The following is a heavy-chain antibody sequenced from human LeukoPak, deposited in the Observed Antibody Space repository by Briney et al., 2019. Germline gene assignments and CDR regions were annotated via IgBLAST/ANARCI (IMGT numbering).Heavy chain of an antibody. Sequence: EASVNVSCTFSGYTLTAYGISWVRQAPGQGLEWMGWISTDNGYTNYAQKFQGRVTMTTDTSTSTAYMELRSLRTADTAMYYCARDRMDTGTYFDYWGQGTLVTVSS. V-gene: IGHV1-18*01. CDR2: ISTDNGYT. CDR1: GYTLTAYG. J-gene: IGHJ4*02. D-gene: IGHD5-18*01. CDR3: ARDRMDTGTYFDY.